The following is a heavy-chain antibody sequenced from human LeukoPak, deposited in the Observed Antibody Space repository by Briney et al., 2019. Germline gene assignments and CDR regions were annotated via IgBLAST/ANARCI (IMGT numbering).Heavy chain of an antibody. Sequence: PGGSLRLSCAASGFTFSSYAMSWVRQAPGKGLEWVSAISGSGGSTYYADSVKGRFTISRDNSKNTLYLQMNSLRAEDTAVYYCAKDHYYDFWSGDPRGWFDPWGQGTLVTVSS. D-gene: IGHD3-3*01. J-gene: IGHJ5*02. CDR2: ISGSGGST. CDR1: GFTFSSYA. CDR3: AKDHYYDFWSGDPRGWFDP. V-gene: IGHV3-23*01.